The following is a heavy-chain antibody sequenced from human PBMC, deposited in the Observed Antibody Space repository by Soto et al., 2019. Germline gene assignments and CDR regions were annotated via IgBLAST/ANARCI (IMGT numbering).Heavy chain of an antibody. J-gene: IGHJ4*02. CDR2: IWYDGTNK. D-gene: IGHD3-22*01. Sequence: QVQLVESGGGVVQPGRSLRISCAASGFTFSTYGMHWVRQAQGKGLERVAVIWYDGTNKYYADSVKGRFTISRDNSKNTLYWQMNSLRAEDTALYYCARERVLITPSFDYWGQGTLVTVSS. CDR3: ARERVLITPSFDY. V-gene: IGHV3-33*01. CDR1: GFTFSTYG.